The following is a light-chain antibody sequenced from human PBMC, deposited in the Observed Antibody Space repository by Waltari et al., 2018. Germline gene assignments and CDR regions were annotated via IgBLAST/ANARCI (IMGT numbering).Light chain of an antibody. V-gene: IGKV3-11*01. J-gene: IGKJ4*01. CDR3: QQRSSWPPIT. CDR2: DAS. CDR1: QSIRDF. Sequence: EVVLTQSPGTLSLSPGQRATLSSKASQSIRDFLAWYQQKPGQAPRLLIYDASKRATGIPTRFSGSGFGTDFTLTISSLEPEDFAAYYCQQRSSWPPITFGGGTKVE.